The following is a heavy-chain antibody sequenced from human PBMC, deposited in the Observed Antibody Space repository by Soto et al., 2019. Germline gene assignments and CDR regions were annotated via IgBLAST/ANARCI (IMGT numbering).Heavy chain of an antibody. CDR2: IYYSGST. Sequence: QVQLQESGPGLVKPSQTLSLTCTVSGGSISSGDYYWSWIRQPPGKGLVWIGYIYYSGSTYYNPSLKSRVTISVDTSKNEFSLKLSSVTAADTAVYYCARDIADTGGNWFDPWGQGTLVTVSS. V-gene: IGHV4-30-4*01. CDR1: GGSISSGDYY. D-gene: IGHD3-16*01. CDR3: ARDIADTGGNWFDP. J-gene: IGHJ5*02.